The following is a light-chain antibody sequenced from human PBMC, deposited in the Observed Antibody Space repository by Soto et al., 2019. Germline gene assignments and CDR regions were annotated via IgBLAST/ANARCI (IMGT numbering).Light chain of an antibody. CDR1: QSVSSSY. CDR3: QQYGRSSLT. Sequence: EIVLTQSPGTLSLSPGERATLSCRASQSVSSSYLAWYQQKPGQAPRLLIYGASNKATGIPGRFSGSGSGTDFTLTISRLEPEDFAVYYCQQYGRSSLTFGGGTKVEIK. V-gene: IGKV3-20*01. CDR2: GAS. J-gene: IGKJ4*01.